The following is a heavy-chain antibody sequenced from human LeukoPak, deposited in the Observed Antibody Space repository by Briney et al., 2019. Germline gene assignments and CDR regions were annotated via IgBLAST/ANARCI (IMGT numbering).Heavy chain of an antibody. D-gene: IGHD3-22*01. V-gene: IGHV1-2*02. J-gene: IGHJ5*02. CDR1: GYTFTDYF. CDR3: VRDFLMAYQYDDSAYSINWFDP. CDR2: INPHGGGS. Sequence: ASVKVSCKASGYTFTDYFIHGIRQAPGQGLEWMGWINPHGGGSNYAQKFQGRVTMTRDTSTTTTYMELRGLRSDDTAVYYCVRDFLMAYQYDDSAYSINWFDPWGQGTLVTVSS.